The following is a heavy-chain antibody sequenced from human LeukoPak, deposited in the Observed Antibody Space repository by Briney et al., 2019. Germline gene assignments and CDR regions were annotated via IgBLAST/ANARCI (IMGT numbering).Heavy chain of an antibody. D-gene: IGHD3-16*01. J-gene: IGHJ3*02. Sequence: PSETLSLTCAVSGGSFSGYYWSWIRQPPGKGLEWIGEINHSGSTNYNPSLKSRVTISVDTSKNQFSLKLSSVTAADTAVYYCARRRVMITFGGVMNDAFDIWGQGTMVTVSS. CDR3: ARRRVMITFGGVMNDAFDI. CDR1: GGSFSGYY. V-gene: IGHV4-34*01. CDR2: INHSGST.